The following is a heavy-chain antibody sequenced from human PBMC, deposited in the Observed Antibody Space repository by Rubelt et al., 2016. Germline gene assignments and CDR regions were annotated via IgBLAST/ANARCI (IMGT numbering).Heavy chain of an antibody. CDR1: GGSISSSSYY. J-gene: IGHJ5*01. D-gene: IGHD6-6*01. CDR2: IYYSGST. V-gene: IGHV4-61*05. Sequence: QLQLQESGPGLVKPSETLSLTCTVSGGSISSSSYYWGWIRQPPGKGLEWIGHIYYSGSTNYNPSLKSRFTISVDTSKNQFSRKVSSATAADTAVYYCARGGCSSCTFNSWGRGTLVTISS. CDR3: ARGGCSSCTFNS.